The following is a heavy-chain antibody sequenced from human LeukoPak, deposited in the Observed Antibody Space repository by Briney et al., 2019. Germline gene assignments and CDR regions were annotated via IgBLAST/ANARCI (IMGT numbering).Heavy chain of an antibody. CDR2: ISSSGSTI. V-gene: IGHV3-11*01. CDR3: ARPRRHYVMDV. CDR1: GFTFSDYY. J-gene: IGHJ6*02. Sequence: GGSLRLSCAASGFTFSDYYMSWIRQAPGKGLEWVSYISSSGSTIYYADSVKGRFTISRDSAKNSLYLQMNSLRAEDAAVYYCARPRRHYVMDVWGQGTTVTVSS.